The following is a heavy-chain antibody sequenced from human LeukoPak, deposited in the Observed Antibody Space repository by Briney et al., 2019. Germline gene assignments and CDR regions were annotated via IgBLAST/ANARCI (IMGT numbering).Heavy chain of an antibody. V-gene: IGHV3-21*01. D-gene: IGHD3-10*01. J-gene: IGHJ4*02. CDR2: ISSSSSYI. CDR3: ARVTNYYHSLIDY. CDR1: GLTFSSYS. Sequence: PGGSLRLSCAASGLTFSSYSMNWVRQAPGKGLEGVSSISSSSSYIYYADSVKGRFTISRDNAKNSLYLQMNSLRAEDTAVYYCARVTNYYHSLIDYWGQGTLVTVSS.